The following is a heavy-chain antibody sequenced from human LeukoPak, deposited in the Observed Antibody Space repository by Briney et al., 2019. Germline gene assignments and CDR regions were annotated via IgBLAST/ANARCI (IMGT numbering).Heavy chain of an antibody. CDR3: AKVYDFWSGYYTVDY. D-gene: IGHD3-3*01. V-gene: IGHV3-30*02. CDR1: GFTFSSYG. CDR2: IRYDGSNK. Sequence: GGSLRLSCAASGFTFSSYGMHWVRQAPGKGLEWVAFIRYDGSNKYYADSVKGRFTISRDNSKNTLYLQMNSLRAEDTAVYYCAKVYDFWSGYYTVDYWGQGTLVTVSS. J-gene: IGHJ4*02.